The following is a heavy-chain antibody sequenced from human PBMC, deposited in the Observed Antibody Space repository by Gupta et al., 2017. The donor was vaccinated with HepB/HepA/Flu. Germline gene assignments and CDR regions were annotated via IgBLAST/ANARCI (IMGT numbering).Heavy chain of an antibody. V-gene: IGHV3-23*01. CDR1: GFPFRSYA. CDR2: SRGRGGNI. J-gene: IGHJ4*02. Sequence: EVQLLESGGGLVQPGGSLRLSCAASGFPFRSYAMSWVRQAPGKGLGCVSVSRGRGGNIYYADSVKGGVTIARDNSKNKLYLQMNSLRAEDTAIDYCARDNSGWLYFDYWGQGILVTVSS. CDR3: ARDNSGWLYFDY. D-gene: IGHD6-19*01.